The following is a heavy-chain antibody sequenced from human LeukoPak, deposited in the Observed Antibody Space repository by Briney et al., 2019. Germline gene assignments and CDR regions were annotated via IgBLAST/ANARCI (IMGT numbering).Heavy chain of an antibody. CDR2: INSDGSST. J-gene: IGHJ5*02. D-gene: IGHD2/OR15-2a*01. CDR3: ATIGENRASRYYFFT. V-gene: IGHV3-74*01. Sequence: PGGSLRVSSVPSGFTFSIYWIHWVRQVPGKGLVWVSRINSDGSSTTYADSVKGRFTISRDNAKNTLYLQMSSLRAEDTAVYYCATIGENRASRYYFFTCGQRTLVTVSS. CDR1: GFTFSIYW.